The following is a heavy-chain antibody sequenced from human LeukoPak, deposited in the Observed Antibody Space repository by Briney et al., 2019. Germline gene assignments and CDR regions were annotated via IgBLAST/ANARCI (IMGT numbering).Heavy chain of an antibody. CDR1: GYTLTELS. CDR2: FDPEDGET. J-gene: IGHJ4*02. Sequence: GASVKVSCKVSGYTLTELSMHWVRQAPGKGLEWMGGFDPEDGETIYAQKFQGRVTMTEDTSTDTAYMELSSLRSEDTAVYYCATPGYSSGWFNPLDYWGQGTLVTVSS. D-gene: IGHD6-19*01. V-gene: IGHV1-24*01. CDR3: ATPGYSSGWFNPLDY.